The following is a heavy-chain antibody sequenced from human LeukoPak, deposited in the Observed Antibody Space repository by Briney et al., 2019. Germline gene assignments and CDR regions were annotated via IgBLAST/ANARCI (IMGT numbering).Heavy chain of an antibody. D-gene: IGHD6-13*01. V-gene: IGHV3-30*02. CDR3: AKASYMAAAGHLDY. CDR1: GFTFSSNG. J-gene: IGHJ4*02. Sequence: GGSLRLSCVASGFTFSSNGMHWIRQAPGKGLEWVTFIQYDGSKKYYADSVKGRFTISRDNSKNTLYLQMNSLRAEDTAVYYCAKASYMAAAGHLDYWGQGTLVTVSS. CDR2: IQYDGSKK.